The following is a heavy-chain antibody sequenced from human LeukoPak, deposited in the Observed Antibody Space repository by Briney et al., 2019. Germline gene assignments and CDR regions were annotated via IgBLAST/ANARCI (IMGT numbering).Heavy chain of an antibody. CDR3: AKDRDPIQRTHFDY. D-gene: IGHD5-18*01. Sequence: SGGSLRLSCAASGFTFSSYAMHWVRQAPGKGLEWVAVISYDGSNKYYADSVKGRFTISRDNSKNTLFLQMSSLRAEDTAVYYCAKDRDPIQRTHFDYWGQGTLVTVSS. CDR1: GFTFSSYA. CDR2: ISYDGSNK. V-gene: IGHV3-30-3*02. J-gene: IGHJ4*02.